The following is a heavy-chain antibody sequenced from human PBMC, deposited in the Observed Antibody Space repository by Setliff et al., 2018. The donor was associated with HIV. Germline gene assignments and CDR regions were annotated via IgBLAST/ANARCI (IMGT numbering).Heavy chain of an antibody. J-gene: IGHJ3*02. CDR1: GGSFTSRSYY. Sequence: ASETLSLTCTVSGGSFTSRSYYWGWIRQPPGKGLEWIGSIFYSGITYYNPSLKSRVTISVDTSKNQFSLNLTSVTAADTAVYYCARSETFYDFWGGYYTHGAFKIWGLGTMVTVSS. CDR3: ARSETFYDFWGGYYTHGAFKI. D-gene: IGHD3-3*01. V-gene: IGHV4-39*01. CDR2: IFYSGIT.